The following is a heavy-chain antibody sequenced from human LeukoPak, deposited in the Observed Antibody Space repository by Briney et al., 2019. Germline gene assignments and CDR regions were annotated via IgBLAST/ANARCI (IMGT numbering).Heavy chain of an antibody. V-gene: IGHV1-46*01. J-gene: IGHJ4*02. Sequence: ASVKVSCKASGYTFTSYYMHWVRQAPGQGLEWMGIINPSGGNTSYAQKFQGRVTVTRDTSTSTAYMELSSLRSEDTAVYYCARCGGGDCYFPDYWGQGTLVTVSS. D-gene: IGHD2-21*02. CDR2: INPSGGNT. CDR1: GYTFTSYY. CDR3: ARCGGGDCYFPDY.